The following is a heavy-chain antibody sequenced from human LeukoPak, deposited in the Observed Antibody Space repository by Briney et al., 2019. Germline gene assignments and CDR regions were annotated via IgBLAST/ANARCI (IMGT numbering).Heavy chain of an antibody. D-gene: IGHD4-17*01. CDR1: GYSFTNYW. J-gene: IGHJ4*02. Sequence: GESLKISCKGSGYSFTNYWISWVRQMPGKGLEWMGRIDPSDSYTKYSPSFEGHVTISVDKSISTAFLQWNSLKASDSAMYYCATGASKVTTDFANYWGQGTQVAVSS. CDR3: ATGASKVTTDFANY. V-gene: IGHV5-10-1*01. CDR2: IDPSDSYT.